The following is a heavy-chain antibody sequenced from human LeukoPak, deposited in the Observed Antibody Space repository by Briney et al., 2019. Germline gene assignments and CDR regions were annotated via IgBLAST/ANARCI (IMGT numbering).Heavy chain of an antibody. CDR2: IYYSGST. Sequence: SETLSLTCTVSGGSISSNYWSWIRQPPGKGLEWIGYIYYSGSTNYNPSLKSRVTISVDTSKNQFSLKLSSVTPADTAVYYCRKCSYGSDDSFDYWGQGTLVTVSS. D-gene: IGHD5-18*01. J-gene: IGHJ4*02. CDR1: GGSISSNY. V-gene: IGHV4-59*12. CDR3: RKCSYGSDDSFDY.